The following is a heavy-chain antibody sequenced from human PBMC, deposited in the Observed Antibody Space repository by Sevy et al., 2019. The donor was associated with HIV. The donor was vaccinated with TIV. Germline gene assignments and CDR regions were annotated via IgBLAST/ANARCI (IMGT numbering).Heavy chain of an antibody. CDR3: ARVVVYCSGGTCFPGYYYGMDV. J-gene: IGHJ6*02. V-gene: IGHV3-21*01. CDR2: ISSSSNYI. CDR1: GFTFSSYN. D-gene: IGHD2-15*01. Sequence: GGSLRLSCAASGFTFSSYNMNWVRQAPGKGLEWVSSISSSSNYINYADSVKGRFTISRENAKNSLYLEMNTLRAEDTAVYYCARVVVYCSGGTCFPGYYYGMDVWGQGTTVTVSS.